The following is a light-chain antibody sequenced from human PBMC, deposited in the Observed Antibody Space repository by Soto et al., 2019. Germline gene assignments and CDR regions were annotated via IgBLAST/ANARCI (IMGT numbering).Light chain of an antibody. CDR1: QSVTTF. CDR2: DAS. J-gene: IGKJ5*01. V-gene: IGKV3-11*01. CDR3: QHRSNWPPTIT. Sequence: VVLSQSAAAVSLTPGERATLSCRAIQSVTTFLAWYQQKPGQAPRLLIFDASDRATGIPARFSGSGAGTDFTLTISSLEPEDFAVYYCQHRSNWPPTITFGQGTRLEIK.